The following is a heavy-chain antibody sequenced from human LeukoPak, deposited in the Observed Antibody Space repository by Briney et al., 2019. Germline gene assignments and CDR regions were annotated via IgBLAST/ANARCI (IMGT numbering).Heavy chain of an antibody. CDR2: IYHSGST. Sequence: PSETLSLTCTVSGYSISSGYYWGWIRQPPGKGLEWIGSIYHSGSTYYNPSLKSRVTISVDTSKNQFSLKLSSVTAADTAVYYCARGRTEYFDWGQGTLVTVSS. V-gene: IGHV4-38-2*02. J-gene: IGHJ4*02. CDR3: ARGRTEYFD. CDR1: GYSISSGYY. D-gene: IGHD3-9*01.